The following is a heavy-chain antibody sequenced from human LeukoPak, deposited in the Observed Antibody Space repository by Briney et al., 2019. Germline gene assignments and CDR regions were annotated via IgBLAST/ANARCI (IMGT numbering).Heavy chain of an antibody. Sequence: GGSLRLSCAASGFTFSNAWMSWVRQAPGKGLEWVGRIKSKTDGETTDYAAPVKGRFTISRDDSKTTLYLQMNSLKTEDTAVYYCTTSLWFGELLSSDYWGQGTLVTVSS. D-gene: IGHD3-10*01. CDR3: TTSLWFGELLSSDY. J-gene: IGHJ4*02. V-gene: IGHV3-15*01. CDR1: GFTFSNAW. CDR2: IKSKTDGETT.